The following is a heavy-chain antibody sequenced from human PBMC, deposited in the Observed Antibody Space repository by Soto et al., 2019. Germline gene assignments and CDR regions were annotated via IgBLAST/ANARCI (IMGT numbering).Heavy chain of an antibody. CDR1: GDSISRYY. V-gene: IGHV4-59*01. CDR2: IYYSGST. Sequence: SETLSLTCTVSGDSISRYYWSWIRQPPGKGLEWIGYIYYSGSTNYNPSLKSRVTISVDTSKNQFSLKLSSVTAADTAVYYCARGWWPSFDFWGRGTLVTVSS. CDR3: ARGWWPSFDF. D-gene: IGHD2-15*01. J-gene: IGHJ4*02.